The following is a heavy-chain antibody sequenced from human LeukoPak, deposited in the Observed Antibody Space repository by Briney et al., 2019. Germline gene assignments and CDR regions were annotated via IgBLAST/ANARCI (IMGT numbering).Heavy chain of an antibody. CDR1: GFTFSSYA. V-gene: IGHV3-64*01. J-gene: IGHJ4*02. CDR2: ISSNGGST. Sequence: GGSLRLSCAASGFTFSSYAMHWVRQAPGKGLEYVSAISSNGGSTYYANSVKGRFTISRDNSKNTLYLQMGSLRAEDMAVYYCARGPPPPNYYDSSGQTLHWGQGTLVTVSS. CDR3: ARGPPPPNYYDSSGQTLH. D-gene: IGHD3-22*01.